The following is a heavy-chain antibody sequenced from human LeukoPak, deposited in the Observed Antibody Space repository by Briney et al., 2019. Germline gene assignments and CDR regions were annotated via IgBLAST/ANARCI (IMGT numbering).Heavy chain of an antibody. CDR2: IWYDGRNK. Sequence: GGSLRLSCAASGFTFSSYGMHWVRQAPGKGLEWVAVIWYDGRNKYYADSVKGRFTISRDNSKNTLYLQLESLRAEDTAVYYCAKGESFGPYYFDYWGQGTLVTVSS. J-gene: IGHJ4*02. CDR3: AKGESFGPYYFDY. D-gene: IGHD3-16*01. CDR1: GFTFSSYG. V-gene: IGHV3-33*06.